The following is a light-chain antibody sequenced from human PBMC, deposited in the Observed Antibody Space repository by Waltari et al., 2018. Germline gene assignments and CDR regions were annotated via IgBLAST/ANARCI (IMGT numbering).Light chain of an antibody. CDR1: SSDVGGYTY. J-gene: IGLJ1*01. Sequence: QSALTQPASVSGSPGQSITISCTGTSSDVGGYTYVSWYQQHPGKAPKLMIYEVSKRTSGVSNRFSGSKSGNTASLTISGLQAEDEADYYCSSYTSSSTLYVFGTGTKVTVL. CDR2: EVS. V-gene: IGLV2-14*01. CDR3: SSYTSSSTLYV.